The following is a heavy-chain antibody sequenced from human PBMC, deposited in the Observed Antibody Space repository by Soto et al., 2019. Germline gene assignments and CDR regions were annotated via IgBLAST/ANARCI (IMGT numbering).Heavy chain of an antibody. J-gene: IGHJ4*02. D-gene: IGHD5-12*01. CDR3: ASDSGYDFNFDY. Sequence: GGSLRLSCAASGFTFSSYAMHWVRQAPGKGLEWVAVISYDGSNKYYADSVKGRFTISRDNSKNTLYLQMNSLRAEDTAVYYCASDSGYDFNFDYWGQGTLVTVSS. CDR2: ISYDGSNK. V-gene: IGHV3-30-3*01. CDR1: GFTFSSYA.